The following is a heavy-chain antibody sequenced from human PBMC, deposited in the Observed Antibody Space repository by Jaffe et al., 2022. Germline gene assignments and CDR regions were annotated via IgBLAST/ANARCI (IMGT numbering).Heavy chain of an antibody. V-gene: IGHV5-51*01. D-gene: IGHD3-10*01. J-gene: IGHJ3*02. CDR1: GYSFTTYW. CDR3: ARHGTGHNYYGSGRNDAFDI. Sequence: EVQLVQSGAEVKKPGESLKISCKGSGYSFTTYWIGWVRQMPGKGLEWMGIIYPGDSDTRYSPSFQGQVTISADKSISTAYLQWSSLKASDTAMYYCARHGTGHNYYGSGRNDAFDIWGQGTTVTVSS. CDR2: IYPGDSDT.